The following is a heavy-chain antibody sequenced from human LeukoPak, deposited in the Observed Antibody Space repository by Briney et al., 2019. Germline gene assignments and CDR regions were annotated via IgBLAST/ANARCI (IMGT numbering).Heavy chain of an antibody. V-gene: IGHV3-7*01. D-gene: IGHD1-26*01. CDR1: GFTFSIYW. CDR3: AREANYYYMDV. Sequence: GGSLRLSCAASGFTFSIYWMSWVRQAPGEGLEWVANIKQDGSEKYYVDSVKGRFTISRDNAKNSLYLQMNSLRAEDTAVYYCAREANYYYMDVWGKGTTVTVSS. J-gene: IGHJ6*03. CDR2: IKQDGSEK.